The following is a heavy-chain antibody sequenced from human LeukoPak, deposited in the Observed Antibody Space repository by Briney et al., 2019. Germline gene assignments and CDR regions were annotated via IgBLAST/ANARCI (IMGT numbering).Heavy chain of an antibody. V-gene: IGHV1-18*01. CDR1: GYTFTSYG. CDR2: ISAYNGNT. Sequence: ASVKVSCKASGYTFTSYGISWVRQAPGQGLEWMGWISAYNGNTNYAQKLQDRVTMTTDTSTSTANMELRRLRSDDTAVYYCARDPAPNYYYMDVWGKGTTVTVSS. CDR3: ARDPAPNYYYMDV. D-gene: IGHD2-2*01. J-gene: IGHJ6*03.